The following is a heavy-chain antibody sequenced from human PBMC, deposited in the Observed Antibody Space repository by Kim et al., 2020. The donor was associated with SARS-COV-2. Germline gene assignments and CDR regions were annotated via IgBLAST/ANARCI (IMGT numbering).Heavy chain of an antibody. CDR3: ARTSYGDYVLHYYYYMDV. CDR2: IYYSGST. CDR1: GGSISSYY. Sequence: SETLSLTCTVSGGSISSYYWSWIRQPPGKGLEWIGYIYYSGSTNYNPSLKSRVTISVDTSKNQFSLKLSSVTAADTAVYYCARTSYGDYVLHYYYYMDVWGKGTTVTVSS. D-gene: IGHD4-17*01. J-gene: IGHJ6*03. V-gene: IGHV4-59*08.